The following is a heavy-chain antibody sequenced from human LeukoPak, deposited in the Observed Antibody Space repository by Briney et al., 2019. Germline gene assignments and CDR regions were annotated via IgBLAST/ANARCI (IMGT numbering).Heavy chain of an antibody. CDR3: ANPHCSSTSCYWFDP. CDR2: ITGSGSST. J-gene: IGHJ5*02. CDR1: GFTFSSYA. V-gene: IGHV3-23*01. D-gene: IGHD2-2*01. Sequence: GGSLRLSCAASGFTFSSYAMTWVRQAPGKGLEWVSTITGSGSSTYYADSVKGRFTISRDNSKNTLYLQTNSLTAEDTAVYYCANPHCSSTSCYWFDPWGQGTLVTVSS.